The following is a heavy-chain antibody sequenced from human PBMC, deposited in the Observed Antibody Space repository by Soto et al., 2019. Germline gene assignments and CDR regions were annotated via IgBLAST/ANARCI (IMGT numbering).Heavy chain of an antibody. CDR1: GGSISSGGYY. CDR2: IYYSGST. V-gene: IGHV4-31*03. D-gene: IGHD3-3*01. Sequence: SETLSLTCTVSGGSISSGGYYWSWIRQHPGKGLEWIGYIYYSGSTYYNPSLKSRVTISVDTSKNQFSLKLSSVTAADTAVYYCAGYDLGLYFDYWGQGTLVTVSS. CDR3: AGYDLGLYFDY. J-gene: IGHJ4*02.